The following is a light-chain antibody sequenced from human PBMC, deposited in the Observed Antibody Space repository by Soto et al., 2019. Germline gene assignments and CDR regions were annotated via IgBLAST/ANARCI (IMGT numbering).Light chain of an antibody. V-gene: IGLV2-14*01. CDR2: DVS. J-gene: IGLJ2*01. CDR3: SSYTSSSTPVV. Sequence: QSALTQPASVSGSPGQSITISCTGTSSDVGGYNYVSWYQQHPGKAPKLMIYDVSNRPSGVSDRFSGSKSGNTASLTISGPQAEDEDDYYCSSYTSSSTPVVFGGGTKLTVL. CDR1: SSDVGGYNY.